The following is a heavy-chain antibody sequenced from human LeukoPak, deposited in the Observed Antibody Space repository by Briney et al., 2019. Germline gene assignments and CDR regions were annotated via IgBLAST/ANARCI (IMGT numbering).Heavy chain of an antibody. CDR1: GLTFSDTN. D-gene: IGHD4-17*01. CDR2: IRRVPTDL. J-gene: IGHJ3*01. V-gene: IGHV3-11*01. CDR3: ARRARDFGDSHAFDV. Sequence: GGSLRLSCVASGLTFSDTNLAWIRQAPGKGLEWISYIRRVPTDLYYADSGKGRFTITRDNAKNSLYLQMNSLRAEDTANYYCARRARDFGDSHAFDVWGQGTMVTVSS.